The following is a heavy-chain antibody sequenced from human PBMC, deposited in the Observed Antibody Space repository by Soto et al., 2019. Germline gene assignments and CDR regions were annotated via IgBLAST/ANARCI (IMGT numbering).Heavy chain of an antibody. CDR1: GGSISSGDYY. Sequence: SETLSLTCTVSGGSISSGDYYWSWIRQPPGKGLEWIGYIYHSGSTYSNPSLKSRVTISVDRSRNQFSLKLSSVTAADTAVYYRAREWIYAFDMWGQGTMVTVSS. D-gene: IGHD5-12*01. V-gene: IGHV4-30-2*01. CDR3: AREWIYAFDM. J-gene: IGHJ3*02. CDR2: IYHSGST.